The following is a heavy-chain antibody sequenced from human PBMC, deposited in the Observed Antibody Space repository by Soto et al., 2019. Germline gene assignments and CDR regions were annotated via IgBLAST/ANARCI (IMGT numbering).Heavy chain of an antibody. D-gene: IGHD1-26*01. CDR1: GGSVSSGSYY. Sequence: QVQLQESGPGLVKPSETLSLTCTVSGGSVSSGSYYWSWIRQPPGKGLEWIGYIYYSGSTNYNPSLKRRVTISVDTSKNQFSLKLSSVTAADTAVYYCARVHSGSYYSDYWGQGTLVTVSS. CDR3: ARVHSGSYYSDY. J-gene: IGHJ4*02. CDR2: IYYSGST. V-gene: IGHV4-61*01.